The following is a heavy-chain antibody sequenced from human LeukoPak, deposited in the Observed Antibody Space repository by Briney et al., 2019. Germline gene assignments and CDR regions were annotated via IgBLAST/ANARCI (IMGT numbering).Heavy chain of an antibody. V-gene: IGHV4-34*01. D-gene: IGHD3-10*01. J-gene: IGHJ6*02. CDR1: GGSFRGYY. Sequence: PSETLSLTCAVYGGSFRGYYWSWIRQPPGKGLEWIGEINHSGSTNYNPSLKSQVTISVDTSKNQFSLKLSSVTAADTAVYYCARPRITMVRGYGMDVWGQGTTVTVSS. CDR2: INHSGST. CDR3: ARPRITMVRGYGMDV.